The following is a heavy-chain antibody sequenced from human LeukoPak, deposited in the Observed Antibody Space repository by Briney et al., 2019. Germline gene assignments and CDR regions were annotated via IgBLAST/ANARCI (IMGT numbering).Heavy chain of an antibody. D-gene: IGHD1-26*01. CDR1: GGSISSSGYY. Sequence: SETLSLTCTVSGGSISSSGYYWGWIRQPPGKGLECIGSIYYSGSTYYDPSLKSRVTISVDTSKNQFSLKVSSVTAADTAVYYCARSNSGSYYFDYWGQGTLVTVSS. V-gene: IGHV4-39*01. CDR2: IYYSGST. J-gene: IGHJ4*02. CDR3: ARSNSGSYYFDY.